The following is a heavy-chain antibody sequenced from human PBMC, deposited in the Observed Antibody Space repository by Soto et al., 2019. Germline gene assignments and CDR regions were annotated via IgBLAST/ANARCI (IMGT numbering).Heavy chain of an antibody. CDR1: GGSISSSSYY. V-gene: IGHV4-39*01. Sequence: SETLSLTCTVSGGSISSSSYYWGWIRQPPGKGLEGIGSIYYSGSTYYNPSLKSRVPISVDTSKNQFSLKLSSVTAADTAVYYCARGGVVVVTAGENWFDPWGQGTLVTVSS. J-gene: IGHJ5*02. CDR3: ARGGVVVVTAGENWFDP. D-gene: IGHD2-21*02. CDR2: IYYSGST.